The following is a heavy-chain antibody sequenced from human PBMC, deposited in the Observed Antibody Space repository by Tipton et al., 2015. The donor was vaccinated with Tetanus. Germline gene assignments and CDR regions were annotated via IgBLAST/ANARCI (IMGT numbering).Heavy chain of an antibody. CDR1: GGSIRGGTFY. CDR3: AIHQSGYFTPFDY. V-gene: IGHV4-39*01. J-gene: IGHJ4*02. CDR2: IYESGDT. Sequence: GLVKPSETLSLTCTVSGGSIRGGTFYWGWIRQPPGKGLEWIGSIYESGDTYYIPSLKSRVTISVDTSKNQFSLYLNSMAASDTGFYYCAIHQSGYFTPFDYWGQGNLVTVSS. D-gene: IGHD3-3*01.